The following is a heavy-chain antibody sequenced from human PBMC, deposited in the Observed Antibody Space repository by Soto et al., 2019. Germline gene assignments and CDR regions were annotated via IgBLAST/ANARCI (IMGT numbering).Heavy chain of an antibody. CDR2: MNPNSGNT. Sequence: QVQLVQSGAEVKKPGASVKVSCKASGYTFTSYDINWSRQATGQGLEWMGWMNPNSGNTGYAQNFQGRVTMTRNTSINTAYMELSSLRSEDTAVYYWARERVSYGMAVWGQGTTVNVAS. CDR3: ARERVSYGMAV. CDR1: GYTFTSYD. J-gene: IGHJ6*02. D-gene: IGHD1-26*01. V-gene: IGHV1-8*01.